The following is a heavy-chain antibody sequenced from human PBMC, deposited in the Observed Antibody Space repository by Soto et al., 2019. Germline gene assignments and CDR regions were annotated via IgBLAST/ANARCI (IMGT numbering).Heavy chain of an antibody. D-gene: IGHD3-16*02. CDR1: GGSFSGYY. Sequence: PSETLSLTCAVYGGSFSGYYWSWIRQPPGKGLEWIGEINHSGSTNYNPSLKSRVTISVDTSKNQFSLKLSSVTAADTAVYYCASYDYVWGSYRYTFDYWGQGTLVTVSS. J-gene: IGHJ4*02. CDR2: INHSGST. CDR3: ASYDYVWGSYRYTFDY. V-gene: IGHV4-34*01.